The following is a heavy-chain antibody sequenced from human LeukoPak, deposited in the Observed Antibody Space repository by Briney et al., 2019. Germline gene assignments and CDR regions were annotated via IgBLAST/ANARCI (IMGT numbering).Heavy chain of an antibody. CDR1: GGSISSGGYS. V-gene: IGHV4-30-2*01. CDR2: IYHSGST. D-gene: IGHD1-1*01. CDR3: ARGTLRGYYGMDV. Sequence: SETLSLTCAVSGGSISSGGYSWSWIRQPPGKGLEWIGYIYHSGSTYYNPSLKSRVTISVDRSKNQFSLKLSSVTAADTAVYYCARGTLRGYYGMDVWGQGTTVTVSS. J-gene: IGHJ6*02.